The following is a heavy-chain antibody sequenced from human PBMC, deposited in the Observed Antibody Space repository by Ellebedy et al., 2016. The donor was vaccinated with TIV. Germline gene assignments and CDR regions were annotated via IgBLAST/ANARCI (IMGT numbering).Heavy chain of an antibody. V-gene: IGHV4-30-2*01. D-gene: IGHD4-17*01. CDR2: IYHSGST. J-gene: IGHJ5*02. CDR3: ARTTLSWFDP. CDR1: GGSISSGSYS. Sequence: LRLXXAVSGGSISSGSYSWSWIRQPPGKGLEWIGYIYHSGSTYYNPSLKSPVTISINRSKNQFSLKLSSMTAADTAVYYCARTTLSWFDPWGQGTLVTVSS.